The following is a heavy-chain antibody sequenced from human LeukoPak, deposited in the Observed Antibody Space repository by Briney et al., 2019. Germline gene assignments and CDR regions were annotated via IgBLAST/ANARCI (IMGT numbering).Heavy chain of an antibody. CDR1: GGSISSGSYY. CDR3: ARYSSGWYGGGYYYYGMDV. V-gene: IGHV4-61*02. D-gene: IGHD6-19*01. J-gene: IGHJ6*02. Sequence: SETLSLTCTVSGGSISSGSYYWSWIRQPAGTGLEWIVRIYTSGSTNYNPSLKSRVTIPVDTSKNQFSLKLSSVTAADTAVYYWARYSSGWYGGGYYYYGMDVWGQGTTVTVSS. CDR2: IYTSGST.